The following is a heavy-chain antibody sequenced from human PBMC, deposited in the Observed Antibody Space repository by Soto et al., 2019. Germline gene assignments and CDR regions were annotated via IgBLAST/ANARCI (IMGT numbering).Heavy chain of an antibody. J-gene: IGHJ6*02. V-gene: IGHV3-30-3*01. CDR2: ISYDGSNK. CDR1: GFTFSSYA. D-gene: IGHD2-2*01. CDR3: ARDSIGYCSRTSCYKYYYYYYGMDV. Sequence: PGGSLRLSCAASGFTFSSYAMHWVRQAPGKGLEWVAVISYDGSNKYYADSVKGRFTISRDNSKNTLYLQMNSLRAEDTAVYYCARDSIGYCSRTSCYKYYYYYYGMDVWGQGPTVTVYS.